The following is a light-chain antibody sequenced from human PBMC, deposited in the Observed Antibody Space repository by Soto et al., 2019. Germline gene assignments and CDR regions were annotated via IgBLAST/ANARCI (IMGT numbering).Light chain of an antibody. CDR2: SNN. CDR1: RSNIGSNT. CDR3: ATWDDSLNGHVV. J-gene: IGLJ2*01. Sequence: QLVLTQPPSESGTPGQRVTISYSGSRSNIGSNTVNWYQQLPGTAPKFLIYSNNQRPSGVPKRFSGSKSGTSASLAISGLQSEDEADYYCATWDDSLNGHVVLGGGTKVTVL. V-gene: IGLV1-44*01.